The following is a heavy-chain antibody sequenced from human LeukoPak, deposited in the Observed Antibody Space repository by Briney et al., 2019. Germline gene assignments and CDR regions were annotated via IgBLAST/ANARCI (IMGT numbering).Heavy chain of an antibody. J-gene: IGHJ3*02. D-gene: IGHD1-20*01. CDR3: AKLRYNWNDVGAFDI. Sequence: GGSLRLSCAASGFTFSSYGMHWVRQAPGKGLEWVAVISYDGSNKYYADSVEGRFTISRDNSKNTLCLQMNSLRAEDTAVYYCAKLRYNWNDVGAFDIWGQGTMVTVSS. CDR2: ISYDGSNK. CDR1: GFTFSSYG. V-gene: IGHV3-30*18.